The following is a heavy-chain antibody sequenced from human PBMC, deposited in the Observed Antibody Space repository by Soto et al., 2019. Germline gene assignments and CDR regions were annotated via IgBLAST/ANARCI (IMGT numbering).Heavy chain of an antibody. Sequence: SETLSLTCFVSCSSISPYYWTWIRQPPGKGLEWIGNIYYSGSTNYNPSLKSRVTISVDTSKKQFSLKLTSVTAADTAVYYCSRVGGYYGDYPNFDYWGQGTRVTVSS. V-gene: IGHV4-59*01. CDR2: IYYSGST. CDR3: SRVGGYYGDYPNFDY. J-gene: IGHJ4*02. D-gene: IGHD4-17*01. CDR1: CSSISPYY.